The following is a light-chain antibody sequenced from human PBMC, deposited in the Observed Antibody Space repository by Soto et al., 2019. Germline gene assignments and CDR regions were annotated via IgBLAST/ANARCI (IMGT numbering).Light chain of an antibody. Sequence: QSALTQPASVSGSPGQSITISCTGSSSDVGAYNYVSWYQQHPGKAPKLIIYDVSTRPSGVSNRFSGSKSGNAASLTISGLQPEDEADYHCGSYTTTSTLVFGGGTKLTVL. V-gene: IGLV2-14*03. CDR3: GSYTTTSTLV. J-gene: IGLJ2*01. CDR2: DVS. CDR1: SSDVGAYNY.